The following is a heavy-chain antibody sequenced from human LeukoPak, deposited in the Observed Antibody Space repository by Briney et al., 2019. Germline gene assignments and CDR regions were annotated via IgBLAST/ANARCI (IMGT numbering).Heavy chain of an antibody. CDR2: ISGSGGST. Sequence: GGSLRLSCAASGFTFSSYAMSWVRQAPGKWLEWVSAISGSGGSTYYADSVKGRFTISRDNSKNTLYLQMNSLRAEDTAVYYCANPGFLSGYRLDFDYWGQGTLVTVSS. CDR3: ANPGFLSGYRLDFDY. J-gene: IGHJ4*02. V-gene: IGHV3-23*01. D-gene: IGHD3-3*01. CDR1: GFTFSSYA.